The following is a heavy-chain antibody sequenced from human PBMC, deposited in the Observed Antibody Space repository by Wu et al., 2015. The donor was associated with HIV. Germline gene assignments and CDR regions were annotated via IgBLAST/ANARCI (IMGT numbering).Heavy chain of an antibody. Sequence: QVQLVQSGAEVKKPGASVKVSCKASGYTFTSYDINWVRQATGQGLEWMGWMNPNSGNTGYAQKFQGRVTITRNTSISTAYMELSSLRSEDTAVYYCARGGSSELYYYYYMDVWGKGTTVTVSS. V-gene: IGHV1-8*03. D-gene: IGHD2-2*01. J-gene: IGHJ6*03. CDR3: ARGGSSELYYYYYMDV. CDR1: GYTFTSYD. CDR2: MNPNSGNT.